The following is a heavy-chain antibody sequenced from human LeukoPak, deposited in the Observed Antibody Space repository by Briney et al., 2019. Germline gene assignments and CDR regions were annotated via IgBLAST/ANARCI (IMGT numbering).Heavy chain of an antibody. CDR3: ARRQRGNGYNENYFDY. V-gene: IGHV5-51*01. D-gene: IGHD5-24*01. Sequence: GESLKISCKGSGYSFTSYWIAWVRQMPGKGLEWMGIIYPGDSDTRYSPSFIDQVTILADKSISTAYLQWSSLKASDTAMYYCARRQRGNGYNENYFDYWGQGTLVTVSS. J-gene: IGHJ4*02. CDR2: IYPGDSDT. CDR1: GYSFTSYW.